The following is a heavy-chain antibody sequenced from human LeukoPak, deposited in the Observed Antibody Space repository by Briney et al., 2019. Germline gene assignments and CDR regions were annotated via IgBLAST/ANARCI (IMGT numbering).Heavy chain of an antibody. Sequence: PGRSLRLSCAASGFAFNTYAMHWVRQAPGQGLEWVALIWHDGSHKFCSNSVRGQFTISRDNSKNTVSLQMNNLRPEDTAVYYCAREFFGSGSYPDFWGQGTLVTVSS. V-gene: IGHV3-33*01. CDR2: IWHDGSHK. D-gene: IGHD3-10*01. CDR1: GFAFNTYA. CDR3: AREFFGSGSYPDF. J-gene: IGHJ4*02.